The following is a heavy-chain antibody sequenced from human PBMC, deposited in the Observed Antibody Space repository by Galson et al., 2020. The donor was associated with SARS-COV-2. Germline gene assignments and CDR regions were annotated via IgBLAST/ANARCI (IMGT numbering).Heavy chain of an antibody. D-gene: IGHD2-21*02. V-gene: IGHV3-74*01. CDR1: GFTFSSYW. CDR2: INNDGSST. CDR3: ARVPASRGDGLGVTGGP. Sequence: GGSLRLSCAASGFTFSSYWMNWVRQAPGKGLVWVSRINNDGSSTTYADSVKGRFTISRDNAKNTLYLQMNSLRAEDTAVYYCARVPASRGDGLGVTGGPWGKGTLVTVSS. J-gene: IGHJ5*02.